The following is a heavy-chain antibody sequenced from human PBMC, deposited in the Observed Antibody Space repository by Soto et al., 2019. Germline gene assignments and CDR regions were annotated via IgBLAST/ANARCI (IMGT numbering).Heavy chain of an antibody. CDR1: GFTFSSYA. Sequence: QVQLVESGGGVVQPGRSLRLSCAASGFTFSSYALNWVRQAPGKGLEWVAVISNDGNNKYYADSVKGRFTISRDNSKNTLYLHMNSLRAEDTAVYYCARDRWLQLGWWFAPWGQGTLVTVSS. V-gene: IGHV3-30-3*01. J-gene: IGHJ5*02. D-gene: IGHD5-12*01. CDR3: ARDRWLQLGWWFAP. CDR2: ISNDGNNK.